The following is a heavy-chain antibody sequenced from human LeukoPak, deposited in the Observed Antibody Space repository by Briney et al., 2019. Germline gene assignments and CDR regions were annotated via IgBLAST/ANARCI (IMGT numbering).Heavy chain of an antibody. CDR2: ISYDRSDK. D-gene: IGHD3-16*01. CDR3: ARDRGSVMVMAY. V-gene: IGHV3-30*03. Sequence: GRSLRLSCAASGFTFTNYAMHWVRQAPGKGLEWVTVISYDRSDKYYADSVKDRFTVSRDNSKNTLYLQMSSLRAEDTAVYYCARDRGSVMVMAYWGQGTLVTVSS. CDR1: GFTFTNYA. J-gene: IGHJ4*02.